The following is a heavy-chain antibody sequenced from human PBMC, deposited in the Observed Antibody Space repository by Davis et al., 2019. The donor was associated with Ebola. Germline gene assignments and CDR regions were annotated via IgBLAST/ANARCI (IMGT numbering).Heavy chain of an antibody. CDR1: GFTFSDYY. V-gene: IGHV3-11*04. CDR2: ISSSGSTI. J-gene: IGHJ6*02. Sequence: GESLKISCAASGFTFSDYYMSWIRQAPGKGLEWVSYISSSGSTIYYADSVKGRFTISRDNAKNSLYLQMNSLRAEDTAVYYCARDTAMGEYYYYGMDVWGQGTTVTVSS. CDR3: ARDTAMGEYYYYGMDV. D-gene: IGHD5-18*01.